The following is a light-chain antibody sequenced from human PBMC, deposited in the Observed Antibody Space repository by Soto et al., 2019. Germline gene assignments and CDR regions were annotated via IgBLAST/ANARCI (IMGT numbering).Light chain of an antibody. V-gene: IGKV3-15*01. CDR3: QQYNNWPPWT. CDR2: GAS. J-gene: IGKJ1*01. CDR1: QSVSSN. Sequence: EIVMTQSPATLSVSPGERATLSCRASQSVSSNLAWYQQKPGQAPRLLIYGASTRATGIPARFSGSGSGTEFTLTISSLQSEDFAVYYCQQYNNWPPWTFGQWTKLEIQ.